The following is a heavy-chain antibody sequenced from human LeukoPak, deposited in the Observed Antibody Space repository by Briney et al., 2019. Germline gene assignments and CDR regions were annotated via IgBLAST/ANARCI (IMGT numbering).Heavy chain of an antibody. V-gene: IGHV3-74*01. J-gene: IGHJ3*02. Sequence: PGGSLRLSCAGSGFTFSSYLIHWVRQAPGKGLVWASRINSDGTSTIYADSVKGRFTLSRDNAKNTLYLQMNSLRTEDTAVYYCARDYGGNRRAFDIWGQGTTVTVSS. CDR1: GFTFSSYL. CDR2: INSDGTST. D-gene: IGHD4-23*01. CDR3: ARDYGGNRRAFDI.